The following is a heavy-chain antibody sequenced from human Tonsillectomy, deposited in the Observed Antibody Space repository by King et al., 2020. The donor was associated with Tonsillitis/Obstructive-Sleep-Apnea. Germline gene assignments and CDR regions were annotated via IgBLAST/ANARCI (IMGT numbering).Heavy chain of an antibody. Sequence: TLKESGPTLVKPTQTLTLTCTFSGFSFSTSGVGVGWIRQPPGRALEWLALIYWDDDKRYSPSLKSRLTITKDTSKNQVVLPMTNMDPVDTATYYCAHLRGYDFVWGSYRLDYWGQGILVTVSS. CDR2: IYWDDDK. V-gene: IGHV2-5*02. D-gene: IGHD3-16*02. CDR3: AHLRGYDFVWGSYRLDY. CDR1: GFSFSTSGVG. J-gene: IGHJ4*02.